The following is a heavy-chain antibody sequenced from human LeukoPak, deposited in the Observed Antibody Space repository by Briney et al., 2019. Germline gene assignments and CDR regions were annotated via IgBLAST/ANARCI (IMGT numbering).Heavy chain of an antibody. CDR3: ARAKGDYYYDSSGYYPDY. V-gene: IGHV4-31*03. CDR1: GGSISSGGYY. J-gene: IGHJ4*02. CDR2: IYYSGST. D-gene: IGHD3-22*01. Sequence: SETLSLTCTVSGGSISSGGYYWSWIRQHPGKGLEWIGYIYYSGSTYYNPSLKSRVTISVDTSKNQFSLELSSVTAADTAVYYCARAKGDYYYDSSGYYPDYWGQGTLVTVSS.